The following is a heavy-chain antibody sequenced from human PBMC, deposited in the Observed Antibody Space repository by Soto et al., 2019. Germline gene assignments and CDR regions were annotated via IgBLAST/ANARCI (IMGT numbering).Heavy chain of an antibody. CDR2: IYWDDDK. D-gene: IGHD1-1*01. J-gene: IGHJ4*02. Sequence: QITLKESGPTRVKATQTLTLTCTFSGFSLSARPVGVGWIRQPPGKALERLALIYWDDDKRYSPSLNNRLTITKDTYNNQEVLTMTNMDPVDTAIYYCARRAGINGNWNGGYFAYGGQGAQVTVSS. CDR3: ARRAGINGNWNGGYFAY. V-gene: IGHV2-5*02. CDR1: GFSLSARPVG.